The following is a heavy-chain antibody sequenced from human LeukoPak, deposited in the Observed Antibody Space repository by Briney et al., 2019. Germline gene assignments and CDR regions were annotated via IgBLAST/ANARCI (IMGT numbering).Heavy chain of an antibody. CDR1: GGSFSGYY. D-gene: IGHD2-2*01. CDR3: ARVRAIVVPAAAPYYYYYYGMDA. J-gene: IGHJ6*02. Sequence: PSETLSLTCAVYGGSFSGYYWSWIRQPPGKGLEWIGEINHSGSTNYNPSLKSRVTISVDTSKNQFSLKLSSVTAADTAVYYCARVRAIVVPAAAPYYYYYYGMDAWGQGTLVTVSS. V-gene: IGHV4-34*01. CDR2: INHSGST.